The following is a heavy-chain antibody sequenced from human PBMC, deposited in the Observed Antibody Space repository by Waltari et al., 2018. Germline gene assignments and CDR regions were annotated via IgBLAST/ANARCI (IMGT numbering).Heavy chain of an antibody. J-gene: IGHJ5*02. V-gene: IGHV1-69*04. Sequence: QVQLVQSGAEVKKPGSSVKVSCKASGGTFSSYAISWVRQAPGQGLEWMGGIIPILGIANYAQKFQGRVTITADESTSTAYMELSSLRAEDTAVYDCARGGIVVVIARNWFDPWGQGTLVTVSS. CDR3: ARGGIVVVIARNWFDP. CDR1: GGTFSSYA. D-gene: IGHD2-21*01. CDR2: IIPILGIA.